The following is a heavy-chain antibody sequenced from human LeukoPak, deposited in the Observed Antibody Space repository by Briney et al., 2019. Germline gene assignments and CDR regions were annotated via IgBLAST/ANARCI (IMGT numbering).Heavy chain of an antibody. Sequence: PSETLSLTCAVYGGSFSGYYWIWIRQPPGKGLEWIGEISHSGSINYNPSLKSRVIISVDTSKNQFSLKLSSVTAADTAVYYCAGGLLRYSDYWGQGTLVTVSS. V-gene: IGHV4-34*01. CDR2: ISHSGSI. D-gene: IGHD3-9*01. CDR1: GGSFSGYY. J-gene: IGHJ4*02. CDR3: AGGLLRYSDY.